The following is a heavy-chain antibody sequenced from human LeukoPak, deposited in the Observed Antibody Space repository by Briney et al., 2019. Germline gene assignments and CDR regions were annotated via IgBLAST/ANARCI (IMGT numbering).Heavy chain of an antibody. V-gene: IGHV4-34*01. CDR3: ARVGTYTSSWYRFKYFDY. J-gene: IGHJ4*02. D-gene: IGHD6-13*01. CDR1: GGSFSDYY. Sequence: SETLTLTCGVRGGSFSDYYWSWIRQSPGVGLEWIGEINHSGSTNYNPSLKSRVTISVDTPKNQFSLKLSSLTAADTAVYYCARVGTYTSSWYRFKYFDYWGQGTLVTVSS. CDR2: INHSGST.